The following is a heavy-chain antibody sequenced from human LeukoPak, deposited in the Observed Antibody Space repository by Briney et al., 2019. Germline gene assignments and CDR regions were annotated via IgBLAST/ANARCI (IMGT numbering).Heavy chain of an antibody. CDR1: GGSFSGYY. CDR2: INHSGST. V-gene: IGHV4-34*01. CDR3: ARGEDSSGWYFYYYYYMDV. J-gene: IGHJ6*03. D-gene: IGHD6-19*01. Sequence: SETLSLTCAVYGGSFSGYYWSWIRQPPGKGLEWIGEINHSGSTNYNPSLKSRVTISVDTSKNQFSLKLSSVTAADTAVYYCARGEDSSGWYFYYYYYMDVWGKGTTVTVSS.